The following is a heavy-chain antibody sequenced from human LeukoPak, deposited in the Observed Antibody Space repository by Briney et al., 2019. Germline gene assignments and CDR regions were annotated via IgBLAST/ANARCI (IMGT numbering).Heavy chain of an antibody. CDR3: ARSANPGVHDFDP. Sequence: GGSLRLSCEASGFTFSSYAMAWVRQAPGKGLEWLSYITSGSNINYADSVKGQFTISRDNAKNSLYLQMNSLRDEDTAVYYCARSANPGVHDFDPWGQGTLVTVSS. D-gene: IGHD6-6*01. J-gene: IGHJ5*02. V-gene: IGHV3-48*02. CDR2: ITSGSNI. CDR1: GFTFSSYA.